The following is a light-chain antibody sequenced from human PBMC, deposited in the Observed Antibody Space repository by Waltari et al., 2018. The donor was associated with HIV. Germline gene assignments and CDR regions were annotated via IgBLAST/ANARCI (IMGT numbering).Light chain of an antibody. CDR2: QNG. CDR3: SAWDDKLTALV. J-gene: IGLJ2*01. CDR1: SYNIGNNF. V-gene: IGLV1-47*01. Sequence: QSVLTQPPSASGTPGQRVTISCSGNSYNIGNNFVSWYQQVPGMAPKLLIYQNGQRPSGVPDRFSGSKSGTSASLAISGLRSEDEADYYCSAWDDKLTALVFGGGTKLTDL.